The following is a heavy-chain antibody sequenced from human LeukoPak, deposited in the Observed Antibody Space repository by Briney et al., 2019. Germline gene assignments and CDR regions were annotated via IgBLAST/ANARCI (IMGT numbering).Heavy chain of an antibody. CDR2: IYPGDSDT. CDR1: GYSFTSFW. D-gene: IGHD6-13*01. CDR3: ASTVYSSSWYSAY. V-gene: IGHV5-51*01. J-gene: IGHJ4*02. Sequence: PGESLKISCKGSGYSFTSFWIGWVRQMPGKGLEWMGIIYPGDSDTRYSPSFQGQVTISADKSISTAYLQWSSLKASDTAMYYCASTVYSSSWYSAYWGQGTLVTVSS.